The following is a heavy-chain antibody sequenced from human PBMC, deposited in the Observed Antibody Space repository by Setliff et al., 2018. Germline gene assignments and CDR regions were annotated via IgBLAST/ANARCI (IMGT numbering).Heavy chain of an antibody. CDR1: GGSISSSSYY. CDR3: ARRRLYSSSWFEGAFDI. CDR2: IYYSGST. Sequence: LSLTCTVSGGSISSSSYYWGWIRQPPGKGLGWIGSIYYSGSTYYNPSLKSRVTISVDTSKNQFSLKLSSVAAADTAVYYCARRRLYSSSWFEGAFDIWGQGTMVTVSS. D-gene: IGHD6-13*01. V-gene: IGHV4-39*01. J-gene: IGHJ3*02.